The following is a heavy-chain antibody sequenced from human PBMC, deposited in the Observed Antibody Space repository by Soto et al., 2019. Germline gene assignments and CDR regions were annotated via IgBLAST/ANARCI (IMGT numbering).Heavy chain of an antibody. CDR2: ISYDGSDK. J-gene: IGHJ4*02. CDR3: AKGVVWELGGMGYYFDY. V-gene: IGHV3-30*18. Sequence: PXGSLRLSCAASGFTFSSYGMHWVRQAPGKGLEWVAFISYDGSDKYYADSVKGRFTISRDNSKNTVYLQMNSLRAEDRAVYYCAKGVVWELGGMGYYFDYWGQGTLVTVSS. CDR1: GFTFSSYG. D-gene: IGHD2-8*02.